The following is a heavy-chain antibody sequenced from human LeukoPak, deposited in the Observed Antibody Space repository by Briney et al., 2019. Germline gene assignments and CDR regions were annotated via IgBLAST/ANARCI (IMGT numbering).Heavy chain of an antibody. J-gene: IGHJ4*02. Sequence: GGSLRLSCAASGFTFSSYSMNWVRQAPGKGLEWVSYISSSSSTIYYADSVKGRFTISRDNAKNSLYLQMNSLRDEDTAVYYCASGQNDYGGNTLTPDYFDYWGQGTLVTVSS. D-gene: IGHD4-23*01. CDR2: ISSSSSTI. CDR3: ASGQNDYGGNTLTPDYFDY. CDR1: GFTFSSYS. V-gene: IGHV3-48*02.